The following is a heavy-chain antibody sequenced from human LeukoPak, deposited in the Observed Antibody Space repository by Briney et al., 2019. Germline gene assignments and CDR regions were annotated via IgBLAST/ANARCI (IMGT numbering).Heavy chain of an antibody. V-gene: IGHV1-18*01. Sequence: ASVKVSCKASGYTFTSYGISWVRQAPGQGLEWMGWISAYNGNTNYAQKLQGRVTMTTDTSTSTVYMELSSLRSEDTAVYYCAREQSYCGGDCSTDYWGQGTLVTVSS. CDR2: ISAYNGNT. CDR1: GYTFTSYG. J-gene: IGHJ4*02. CDR3: AREQSYCGGDCSTDY. D-gene: IGHD2-21*02.